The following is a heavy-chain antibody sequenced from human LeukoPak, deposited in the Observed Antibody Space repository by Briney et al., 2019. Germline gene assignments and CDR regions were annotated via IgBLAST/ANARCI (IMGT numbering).Heavy chain of an antibody. V-gene: IGHV3-30*02. CDR3: AKDLKWLTTGYNYFDY. Sequence: PGGSLRLSCAASGFTFSNYGMHWVRQGPGKGLEWVAFIRYDGSNKYYAGSVKGRFTISRDNSKNTLYLQMSSLRAEDTAVYYCAKDLKWLTTGYNYFDYWGQGTLVTVSS. CDR2: IRYDGSNK. D-gene: IGHD3-9*01. CDR1: GFTFSNYG. J-gene: IGHJ4*02.